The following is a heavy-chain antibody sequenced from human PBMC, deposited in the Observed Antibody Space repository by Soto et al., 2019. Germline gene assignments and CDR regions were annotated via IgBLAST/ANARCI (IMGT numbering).Heavy chain of an antibody. J-gene: IGHJ4*02. Sequence: GGSLRLSCAASGFTFSSYAMSWVRQAPGKGLEWVSAISGSGVSTYYADSVKGRFTISRDNSKNTLYLQMNSLRAEDTAVYYCAKDPYSSSSVGYFDYWGQGTLVTVSS. CDR3: AKDPYSSSSVGYFDY. D-gene: IGHD6-6*01. CDR1: GFTFSSYA. V-gene: IGHV3-23*01. CDR2: ISGSGVST.